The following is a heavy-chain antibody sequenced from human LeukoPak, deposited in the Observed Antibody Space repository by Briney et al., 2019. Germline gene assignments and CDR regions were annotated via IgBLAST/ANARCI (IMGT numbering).Heavy chain of an antibody. D-gene: IGHD3-10*01. CDR1: GFTFCSYS. Sequence: GGSLRLSCAASGFTFCSYSMNWVRQAPGKGLEWVSSISSSSSYIYYADSVKGRFTISRDNAKNSLYLQMNSLRAEDTAVYYCARNRGSTGGGDAFDIWGQGTMVTVSS. CDR2: ISSSSSYI. CDR3: ARNRGSTGGGDAFDI. V-gene: IGHV3-21*01. J-gene: IGHJ3*02.